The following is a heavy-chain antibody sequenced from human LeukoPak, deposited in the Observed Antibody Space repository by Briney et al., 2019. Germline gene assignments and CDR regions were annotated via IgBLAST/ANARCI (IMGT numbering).Heavy chain of an antibody. D-gene: IGHD6-25*01. J-gene: IGHJ4*02. Sequence: SETLPLTCTVSGGSISSSSHCWGWIRQPPGKGLEWIGSIHYSENTYYNPSLKSRVTISVDTSKNQFSLKLSSLTAADTAVYYCVRTAGYFDYWGQGTLVTVSS. CDR2: IHYSENT. CDR1: GGSISSSSHC. CDR3: VRTAGYFDY. V-gene: IGHV4-39*01.